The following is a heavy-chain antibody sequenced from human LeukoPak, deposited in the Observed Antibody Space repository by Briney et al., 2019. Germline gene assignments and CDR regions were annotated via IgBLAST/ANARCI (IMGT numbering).Heavy chain of an antibody. J-gene: IGHJ4*02. Sequence: GGSLRLFCAASGFTFSSYAMSWVPQAPGKGLEWVSAISGRGGRTYYAESVKGRFTISRDNSKNTLYLQMNSLRAEGTAVYYCAKPPAWAAAGTWDSWGEGALVTVSS. D-gene: IGHD6-13*01. CDR3: AKPPAWAAAGTWDS. CDR2: ISGRGGRT. CDR1: GFTFSSYA. V-gene: IGHV3-23*01.